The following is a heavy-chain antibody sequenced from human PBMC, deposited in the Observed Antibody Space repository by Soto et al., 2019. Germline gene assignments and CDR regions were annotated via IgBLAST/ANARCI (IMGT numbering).Heavy chain of an antibody. CDR2: IYQSGST. V-gene: IGHV4-30-2*01. CDR3: ARELLFYDSDGFSWDDAFDI. CDR1: GGSLSSSAYS. Sequence: ASETLSLTCAVSGGSLSSSAYSWSWIRQPPGKGLEWIGFIYQSGSTYYNPSLKSRVTMSLDRPKNQFSLKLSYVTAADTAVYYCARELLFYDSDGFSWDDAFDIWGQGTMVTV. J-gene: IGHJ3*02. D-gene: IGHD3-22*01.